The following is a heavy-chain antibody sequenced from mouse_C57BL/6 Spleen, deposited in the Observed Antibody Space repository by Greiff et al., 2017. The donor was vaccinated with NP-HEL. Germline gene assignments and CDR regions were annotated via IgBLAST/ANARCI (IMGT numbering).Heavy chain of an antibody. J-gene: IGHJ3*01. V-gene: IGHV5-4*03. Sequence: EVMLVESGGGLVKPGGSLKLSCAASGFTFSSYAMSWVRQTPEKRLEWVATISDGGSYTYYPDNVKGRFTISRDNAKNNLYLQMSHLKSEDTAMYYCARGYYYGSSYGWFAYWGQGTLVTVSA. CDR1: GFTFSSYA. D-gene: IGHD1-1*01. CDR2: ISDGGSYT. CDR3: ARGYYYGSSYGWFAY.